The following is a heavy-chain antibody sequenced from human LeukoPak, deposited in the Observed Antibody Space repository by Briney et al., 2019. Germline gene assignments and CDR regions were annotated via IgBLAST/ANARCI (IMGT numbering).Heavy chain of an antibody. D-gene: IGHD3-10*01. Sequence: GASVKVSCKASGYTFTSYGISWVRQAPGQGLEWMGWTSAYNGNTNYAQKLQGRVTMTTDTSTSTAYMELRSLRSDDTAVYYCAVGGYYYGSGSYVDHWGQGTLVTVSS. V-gene: IGHV1-18*01. J-gene: IGHJ4*02. CDR3: AVGGYYYGSGSYVDH. CDR1: GYTFTSYG. CDR2: TSAYNGNT.